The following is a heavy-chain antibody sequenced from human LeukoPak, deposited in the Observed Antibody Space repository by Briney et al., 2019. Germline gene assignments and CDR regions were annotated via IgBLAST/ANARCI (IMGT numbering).Heavy chain of an antibody. CDR3: ARDSDSGYGPFAS. CDR1: GFTVSNNY. CDR2: VHSGGTT. D-gene: IGHD5-12*01. V-gene: IGHV3-53*01. Sequence: GGSLRLSCAASGFTVSNNYMSWVRQAPGKGLEWVSVVHSGGTTNYADSVQGRFTISRDNSKTTVYLHMNSLRAEDTAVYYCARDSDSGYGPFASWGQGTLVTVSS. J-gene: IGHJ4*02.